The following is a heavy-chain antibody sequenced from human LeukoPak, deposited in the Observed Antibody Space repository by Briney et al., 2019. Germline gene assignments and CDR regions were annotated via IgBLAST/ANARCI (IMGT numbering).Heavy chain of an antibody. D-gene: IGHD4-17*01. CDR3: AREVDGDVWFDP. V-gene: IGHV1-8*01. J-gene: IGHJ5*02. CDR1: GYTFTSYD. CDR2: MNPNSGNT. Sequence: ASVKVSCKASGYTFTSYDINWVRQAPGQGLEWMGWMNPNSGNTGYAQKFQGRVTMTRNTSISTAYRELSSLRSEDTAVYYCAREVDGDVWFDPWGQGTLVTVSS.